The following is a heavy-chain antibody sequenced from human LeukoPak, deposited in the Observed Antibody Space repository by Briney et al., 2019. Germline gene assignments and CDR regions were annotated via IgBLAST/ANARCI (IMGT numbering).Heavy chain of an antibody. CDR1: GFTFSNSG. Sequence: PGGSLRLSCAASGFTFSNSGMSWVRQAPGKGLEWVSAITGSGDNTYYADSVKGRFTISRDNSKNTLYLQMSSLRAEDTAVYYCAKMGGYLDYCGQGTLVTVSS. D-gene: IGHD3-16*01. V-gene: IGHV3-23*01. J-gene: IGHJ4*02. CDR2: ITGSGDNT. CDR3: AKMGGYLDY.